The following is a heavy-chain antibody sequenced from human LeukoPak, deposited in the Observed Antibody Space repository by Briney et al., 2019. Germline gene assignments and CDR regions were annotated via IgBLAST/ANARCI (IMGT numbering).Heavy chain of an antibody. V-gene: IGHV1-18*01. CDR3: ASPSGWSPNSFAEYFQH. J-gene: IGHJ1*01. Sequence: ASVKVSCEASGYSFTSYGITWVRQAPGQGLEWMGWISAYNGNTNYERKFQGRVTMTTDTSTNTAYMDLRSLRSEDTAVYYCASPSGWSPNSFAEYFQHWGQGTLVTVSS. CDR2: ISAYNGNT. CDR1: GYSFTSYG. D-gene: IGHD6-19*01.